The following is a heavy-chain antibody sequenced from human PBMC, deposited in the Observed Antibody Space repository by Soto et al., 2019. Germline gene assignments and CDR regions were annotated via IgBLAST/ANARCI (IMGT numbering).Heavy chain of an antibody. V-gene: IGHV3-53*01. Sequence: GSLLLACSASGFTVSSNYMSWVRQAPGKGLEWVSVIYSGGSTYYADSVKGRFTISRDNSKNTLYLQMNSLRAEDTDVYYCARRSSIAARYYYGMDVWGQGTTVTVSS. J-gene: IGHJ6*02. D-gene: IGHD6-6*01. CDR3: ARRSSIAARYYYGMDV. CDR1: GFTVSSNY. CDR2: IYSGGST.